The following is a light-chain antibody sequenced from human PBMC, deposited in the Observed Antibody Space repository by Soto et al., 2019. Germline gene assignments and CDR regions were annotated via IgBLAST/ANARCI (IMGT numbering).Light chain of an antibody. J-gene: IGKJ2*01. CDR1: QSVSTY. CDR2: DAS. V-gene: IGKV3-11*01. CDR3: QQRSNWPPRT. Sequence: EIVLTQSPATLSLSPGERATLSCRASQSVSTYLAWYQQKPGQAPRLLIYDASNRATGIPGRFSGSGSGTDFTLTISSLESEDFAVYYCQQRSNWPPRTFGQGTKLEIK.